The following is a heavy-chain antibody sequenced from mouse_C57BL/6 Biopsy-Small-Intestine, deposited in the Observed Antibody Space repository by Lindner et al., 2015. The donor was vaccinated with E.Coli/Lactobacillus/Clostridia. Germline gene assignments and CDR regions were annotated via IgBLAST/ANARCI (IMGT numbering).Heavy chain of an antibody. J-gene: IGHJ1*03. CDR2: ISSGSSTI. CDR3: ASSSGYERYWYFDV. V-gene: IGHV5-17*01. CDR1: GFIFSGYG. D-gene: IGHD2-2*01. Sequence: VQLQESGGGLVKPGGSLKLSCAASGFIFSGYGMHWVRQAPEKGLEWVAYISSGSSTIYYADSVKGRFTISRDNAQNTLFLQMTGLRSEDTAMYYCASSSGYERYWYFDVWGTGTTVTVSS.